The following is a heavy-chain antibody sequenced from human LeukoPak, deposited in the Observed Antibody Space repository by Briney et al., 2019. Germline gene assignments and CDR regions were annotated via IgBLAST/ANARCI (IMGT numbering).Heavy chain of an antibody. J-gene: IGHJ4*02. CDR3: ARGDREFAH. V-gene: IGHV5-51*01. CDR1: GYSFSSYW. D-gene: IGHD3-10*01. CDR2: IYPAGSDT. Sequence: GESLKISCKASGYSFSSYWIGWMRQMPGKGLEWMGVIYPAGSDTRYSPSFQGQVTISADKSISTAYLQWSSLRASDTAVYYCARGDREFAHWGQGTLVTVSS.